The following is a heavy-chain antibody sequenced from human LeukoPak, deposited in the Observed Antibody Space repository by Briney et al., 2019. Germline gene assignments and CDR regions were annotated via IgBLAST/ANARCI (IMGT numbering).Heavy chain of an antibody. J-gene: IGHJ6*02. D-gene: IGHD6-13*01. V-gene: IGHV1-18*01. CDR2: ISAYNGNT. Sequence: GASVKVSCKASGYTFTSYGISWVRQAPGQGLEWMGWISAYNGNTNYAQKLQGRVTMTTDTSTSTAYMELRSLRSDDTAVYYCARESSSSPFPYYYYYYGMDVWGQGTTVTVSS. CDR3: ARESSSSPFPYYYYYYGMDV. CDR1: GYTFTSYG.